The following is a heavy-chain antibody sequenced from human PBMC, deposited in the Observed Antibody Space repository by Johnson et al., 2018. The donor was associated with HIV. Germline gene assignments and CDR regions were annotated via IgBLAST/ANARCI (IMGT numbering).Heavy chain of an antibody. CDR3: ASEVRGVLDI. Sequence: VQLVESGGGLLQPGGSMRLSCAASGFTFSSYGMSWVRQAPGKGLEWVSGISWNSGTIDYADSVKGRFTISRDNAKNSLYLQMNSLRVEDTAVYYCASEVRGVLDIWGQWTMVTVSS. V-gene: IGHV3-48*04. CDR2: ISWNSGTI. J-gene: IGHJ3*02. D-gene: IGHD3-10*01. CDR1: GFTFSSYG.